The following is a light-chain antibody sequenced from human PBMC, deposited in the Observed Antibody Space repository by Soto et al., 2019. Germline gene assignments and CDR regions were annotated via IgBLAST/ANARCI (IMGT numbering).Light chain of an antibody. CDR3: QQYGSSDT. CDR1: QRVSRNY. Sequence: ELVLSHSPVTLSLTPGERATLSCRASQRVSRNYLAWYQQRLGQPPRHLIYDASNRATGIPDRFSGSGSGTDFTVTIGRLEPEDFAVYYGQQYGSSDTFGGGTMADI. CDR2: DAS. V-gene: IGKV3-20*01. J-gene: IGKJ4*01.